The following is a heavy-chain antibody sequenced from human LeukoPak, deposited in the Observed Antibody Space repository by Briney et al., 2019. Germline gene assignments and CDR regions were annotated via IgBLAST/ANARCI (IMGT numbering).Heavy chain of an antibody. Sequence: GGSLRLSCAASGFTFSSYAMSWVRQAPGKGLEWVSAISGSGGSTYYADSVKGRFTISRDNAKNSLYLQMNSLRAEDTAVYYCARDASSSWYRGDYYYGMDVWGQGTTVTVSS. CDR1: GFTFSSYA. J-gene: IGHJ6*02. D-gene: IGHD6-13*01. CDR2: ISGSGGST. CDR3: ARDASSSWYRGDYYYGMDV. V-gene: IGHV3-23*01.